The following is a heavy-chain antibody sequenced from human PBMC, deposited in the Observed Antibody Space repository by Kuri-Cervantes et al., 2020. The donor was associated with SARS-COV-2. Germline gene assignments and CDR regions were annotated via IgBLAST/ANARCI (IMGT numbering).Heavy chain of an antibody. D-gene: IGHD2-2*01. V-gene: IGHV3-30*02. CDR2: IRYDGDNK. CDR1: GFIFSNYG. J-gene: IGHJ4*02. CDR3: ASTASGSAAPFDY. Sequence: GESLKISCAASGFIFSNYGMHWVRQAPGKGPEWVAFIRYDGDNKYYADSVKGRFTISRDNPKNTLYLQMNSLRPEDTAVYYCASTASGSAAPFDYWGQGTLVTVSS.